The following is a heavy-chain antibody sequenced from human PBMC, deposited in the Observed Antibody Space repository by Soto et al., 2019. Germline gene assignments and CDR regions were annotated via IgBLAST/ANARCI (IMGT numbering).Heavy chain of an antibody. D-gene: IGHD3-22*01. J-gene: IGHJ4*02. CDR1: GASISSYY. CDR3: ARSHPGYYYDSSSYSTDN. V-gene: IGHV4-59*01. Sequence: SETLSLTCTVSGASISSYYWTWIRRPPGKGLEWIGYIADSGTTNYSPSLKGRVTISTDTSKNQFSLKLISVTAADTAVYYCARSHPGYYYDSSSYSTDNWGQGTLVTVSS. CDR2: IADSGTT.